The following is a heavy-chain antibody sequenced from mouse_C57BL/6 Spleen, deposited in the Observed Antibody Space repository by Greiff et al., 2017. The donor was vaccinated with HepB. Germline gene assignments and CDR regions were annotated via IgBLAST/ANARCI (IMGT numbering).Heavy chain of an antibody. D-gene: IGHD1-1*01. J-gene: IGHJ3*01. Sequence: QVQLKESGAELVRPGASVKLSCKASGYTFTDYYINWVKQRPGQGLEWIARIYPGSGNTYYNEKFKGKATLTAEKSSSTAYMQLSSLTSEDSAVYFCARAPYYYGSSPAWFAYWGQGTLVTVSA. CDR2: IYPGSGNT. CDR3: ARAPYYYGSSPAWFAY. CDR1: GYTFTDYY. V-gene: IGHV1-76*01.